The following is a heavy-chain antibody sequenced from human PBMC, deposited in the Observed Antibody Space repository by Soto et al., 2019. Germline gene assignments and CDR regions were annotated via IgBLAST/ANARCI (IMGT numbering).Heavy chain of an antibody. Sequence: EVQLLESGGGLVQPGGSLRLSCAASGFTFSSYAMSWVRQAPGKGLEWVSAISGSGVSTYYADSVKGRFTISRDNSKNTLYLQMNSLRAEDTAVYYCEKARPSGGFLEWLFDFDYWGQGTLVTVSS. V-gene: IGHV3-23*01. CDR3: EKARPSGGFLEWLFDFDY. CDR2: ISGSGVST. D-gene: IGHD3-3*01. CDR1: GFTFSSYA. J-gene: IGHJ4*02.